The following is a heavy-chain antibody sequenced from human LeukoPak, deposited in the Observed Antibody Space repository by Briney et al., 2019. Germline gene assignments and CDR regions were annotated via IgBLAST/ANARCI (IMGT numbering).Heavy chain of an antibody. J-gene: IGHJ4*02. D-gene: IGHD2-15*01. CDR1: GCSFTSYW. CDR3: ARPGYCSGGSCYSQTILAY. CDR2: IYPGDSDT. Sequence: GESLKISCKGSGCSFTSYWIGWVRQMPGKGLEWMGIIYPGDSDTRYSPSFQGQVTISADKSISTAYLQWSSLKASDTAMYYCARPGYCSGGSCYSQTILAYWGQGTLVTVSS. V-gene: IGHV5-51*01.